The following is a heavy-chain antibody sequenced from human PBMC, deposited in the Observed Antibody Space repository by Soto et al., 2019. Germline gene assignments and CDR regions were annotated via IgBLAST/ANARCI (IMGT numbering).Heavy chain of an antibody. CDR3: ARDGSRGYVQNDY. V-gene: IGHV4-31*03. CDR1: GASISTSGHY. D-gene: IGHD5-12*01. CDR2: ISYSGNT. Sequence: SETLSLTCTVSGASISTSGHYWTWIRQHPGKGLEWIGYISYSGNTYYSPSLKSRVTISLDTSKNQFFLWLTSVTAADTAVYYCARDGSRGYVQNDYWGQGILVTVSS. J-gene: IGHJ4*02.